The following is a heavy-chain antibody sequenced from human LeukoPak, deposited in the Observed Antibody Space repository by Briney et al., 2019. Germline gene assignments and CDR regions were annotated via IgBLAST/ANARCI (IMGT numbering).Heavy chain of an antibody. D-gene: IGHD5-12*01. Sequence: GGSLRLSCAASGFTFSSYSMNWVRQAPGKGLEWVSFISTSSSYIYYADSLKGRFTISRDNAKKSLYPQINSLRAEDTAVYYCARVTRGGYDGYFDYWGQGTLVTVSS. J-gene: IGHJ4*02. CDR3: ARVTRGGYDGYFDY. V-gene: IGHV3-21*01. CDR1: GFTFSSYS. CDR2: ISTSSSYI.